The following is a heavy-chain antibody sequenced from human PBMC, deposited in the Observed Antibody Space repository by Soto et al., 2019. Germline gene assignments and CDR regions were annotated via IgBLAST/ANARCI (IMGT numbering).Heavy chain of an antibody. CDR1: GGSFSGYY. J-gene: IGHJ5*02. Sequence: QVQLQQWGAGLLKPSETLSLTCAVYGGSFSGYYWSWIRQPPGKGLEWIGEINHSGSTNYNPSLKSRVTISVDTSKNQFSLKLSSVTAADTAVYYCASYYGDKPTWFDPWGQGTRVTVSS. CDR3: ASYYGDKPTWFDP. D-gene: IGHD4-17*01. CDR2: INHSGST. V-gene: IGHV4-34*01.